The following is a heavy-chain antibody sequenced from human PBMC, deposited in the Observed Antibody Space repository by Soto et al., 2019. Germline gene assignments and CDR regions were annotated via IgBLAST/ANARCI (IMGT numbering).Heavy chain of an antibody. V-gene: IGHV4-59*01. CDR3: ARARGYYDFWSGYYSRGVPYYFDY. D-gene: IGHD3-3*01. CDR1: GGSISSYY. Sequence: LSLTCTVSGGSISSYYWSWIRQPPGKGLEWIGYIYYSGSTNYNPSLKSRVTISVDTSKNQFSLKLSSVTAADTAVYYCARARGYYDFWSGYYSRGVPYYFDYWGQGTLVTVSS. CDR2: IYYSGST. J-gene: IGHJ4*02.